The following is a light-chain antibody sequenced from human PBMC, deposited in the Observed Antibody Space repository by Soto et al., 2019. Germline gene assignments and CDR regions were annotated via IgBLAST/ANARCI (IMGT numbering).Light chain of an antibody. CDR1: QSVSSY. V-gene: IGKV3-11*01. Sequence: EIVLTQSPATLSLSPGERATLSCRASQSVSSYLAWYQQKPGQAPRRLIYDASNRATGTPARFSGSGCGTAFTLAISSLEPEYFAVYYCQQRSNWPPFTFGQGTRLEIK. CDR3: QQRSNWPPFT. J-gene: IGKJ5*01. CDR2: DAS.